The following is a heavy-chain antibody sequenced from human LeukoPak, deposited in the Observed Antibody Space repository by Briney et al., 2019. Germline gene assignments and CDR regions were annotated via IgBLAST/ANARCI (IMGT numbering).Heavy chain of an antibody. CDR3: AKGEFGVTISWFDP. J-gene: IGHJ5*02. Sequence: PGGSLRLSCAASGFTFSSYGMHWVRQAPGKGLEWVAFIRYDGSNKYYADSVKGRFTISRDNSKNTLYLQMNSLRAEDTAVYYCAKGEFGVTISWFDPWGQGTLVTVSS. CDR1: GFTFSSYG. CDR2: IRYDGSNK. D-gene: IGHD3-3*01. V-gene: IGHV3-30*02.